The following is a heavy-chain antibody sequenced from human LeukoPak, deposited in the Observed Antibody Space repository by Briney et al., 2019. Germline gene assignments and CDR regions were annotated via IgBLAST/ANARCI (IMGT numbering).Heavy chain of an antibody. D-gene: IGHD3-22*01. CDR2: INSDGSST. Sequence: GGSLRLSCAASGFTFSSYWMHWVRQAPGKGLVWVSRINSDGSSTVYADSVKGRFTISRDNAKNTLYLQMNSLRAEDTAVYYCEGRYYDSSGYLFDYWGQGTLVTVSS. CDR3: EGRYYDSSGYLFDY. J-gene: IGHJ4*02. V-gene: IGHV3-74*01. CDR1: GFTFSSYW.